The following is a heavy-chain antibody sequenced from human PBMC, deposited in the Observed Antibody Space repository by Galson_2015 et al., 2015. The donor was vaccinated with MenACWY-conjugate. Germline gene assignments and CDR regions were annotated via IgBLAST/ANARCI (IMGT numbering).Heavy chain of an antibody. Sequence: SLRLSCAASGFTFGSYWLHWVRQAPGMGPVWVSRINTDGTSRTYADSVQGRFTLSRDNAKKTLYLQMNSLTVDDTAVYYCARVSLWQWLAPFDYWGQGTLVTVSS. CDR3: ARVSLWQWLAPFDY. CDR2: INTDGTSR. CDR1: GFTFGSYW. V-gene: IGHV3-74*01. J-gene: IGHJ4*02. D-gene: IGHD6-19*01.